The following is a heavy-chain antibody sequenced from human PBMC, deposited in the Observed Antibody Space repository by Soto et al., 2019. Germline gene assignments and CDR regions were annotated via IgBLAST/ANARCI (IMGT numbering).Heavy chain of an antibody. Sequence: PGGSLTLTCAASGFTFTDYYMTWIRQAQGKGLEWVSYISGGRNIIYYADSEKGRFTISMYNARKSLYLQMNSLRNEDTYVYYSARGGGLGMDVWGQGTTVTVSS. D-gene: IGHD1-26*01. J-gene: IGHJ6*02. CDR1: GFTFTDYY. CDR2: ISGGRNII. V-gene: IGHV3-11*01. CDR3: ARGGGLGMDV.